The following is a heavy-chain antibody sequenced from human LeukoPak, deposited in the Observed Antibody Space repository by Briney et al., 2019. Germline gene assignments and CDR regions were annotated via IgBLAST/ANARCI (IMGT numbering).Heavy chain of an antibody. CDR3: AKDIMVQGVINGFDY. CDR2: TSFDGSHK. CDR1: GCTFNNYG. V-gene: IGHV3-30*18. J-gene: IGHJ4*02. Sequence: GGSLRLSCAASGCTFNNYGMHWVRQAPGKGLEWVAVTSFDGSHKHYADSVKGRFNISRDKSENTLYLQMNSLRTEDTAVYYCAKDIMVQGVINGFDYWGQGTLVTVSS. D-gene: IGHD3-10*01.